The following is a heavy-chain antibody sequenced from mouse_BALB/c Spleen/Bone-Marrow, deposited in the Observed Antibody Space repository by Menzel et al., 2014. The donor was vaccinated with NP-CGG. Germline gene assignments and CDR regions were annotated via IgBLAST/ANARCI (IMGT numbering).Heavy chain of an antibody. D-gene: IGHD4-1*01. CDR1: GFTFSSFG. CDR3: TRGGNWEYFDY. J-gene: IGHJ2*01. CDR2: ISSDSGAI. Sequence: EVQLVESGGGLVQPGGSRKLSCAASGFTFSSFGMHWVRQAPEKGLGWIAYISSDSGAIFYADTVKGRFTISRDNPKNTLFLQMTSLRSEDTAIYFCTRGGNWEYFDYWGQGTTLTVSS. V-gene: IGHV5-17*02.